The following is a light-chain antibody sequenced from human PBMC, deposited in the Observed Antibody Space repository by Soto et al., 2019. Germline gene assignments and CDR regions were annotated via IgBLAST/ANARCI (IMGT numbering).Light chain of an antibody. CDR3: LHTYSFPRT. CDR1: QGIGDR. V-gene: IGKV1-12*01. CDR2: FAS. Sequence: DIQMTQSPSSVSASVGDRVTLTCRASQGIGDRLAWYQQKPGKVPQLLIYFASTLRSGVPSRFSGSGSGTDFILTINTLQADDFATYYCLHTYSFPRTFGQGTKVEIK. J-gene: IGKJ1*01.